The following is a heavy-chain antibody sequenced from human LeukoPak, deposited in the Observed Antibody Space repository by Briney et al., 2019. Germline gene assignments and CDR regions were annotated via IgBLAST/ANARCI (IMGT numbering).Heavy chain of an antibody. V-gene: IGHV4-38-2*01. CDR2: ISHSGST. CDR1: GYSISSGYY. Sequence: SETLSLTCAVSGYSISSGYYWGWIRQPPGKGLERIGSISHSGSTFYNPSLKSRVTISVDTSKNQFSLKLSSVTAADTAVYYCARHPDSSGYYIGYWGQGTLVTVSS. CDR3: ARHPDSSGYYIGY. J-gene: IGHJ4*02. D-gene: IGHD3-22*01.